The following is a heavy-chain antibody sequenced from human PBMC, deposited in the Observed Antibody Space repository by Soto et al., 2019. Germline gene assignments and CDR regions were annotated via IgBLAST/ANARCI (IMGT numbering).Heavy chain of an antibody. J-gene: IGHJ4*02. Sequence: SETLSLTCTVSGGSLSSGDYYWSWIRQPPGKGLEWIGYIYYSGSTYYNPSLKSRVTISVDTSKNHFSLKLSSVTAADTAVYYCAREIWTTGYYFDYWGQGTLVTVSS. CDR2: IYYSGST. CDR1: GGSLSSGDYY. CDR3: AREIWTTGYYFDY. D-gene: IGHD4-17*01. V-gene: IGHV4-30-4*01.